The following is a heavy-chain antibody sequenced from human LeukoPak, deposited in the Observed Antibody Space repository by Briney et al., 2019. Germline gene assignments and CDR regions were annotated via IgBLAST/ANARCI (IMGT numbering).Heavy chain of an antibody. V-gene: IGHV3-43*02. CDR2: IFGNAAET. CDR3: AKDLGRTEWELERGTLTN. Sequence: PGGSLRLSCAASGFTFHDYAMHWVRQAPGKGLEWVSLIFGNAAETYYADSVRGRFTVSRDNRKNVLFLEMNSLGTEDTALYCCAKDLGRTEWELERGTLTNWGQGTLVSVSS. CDR1: GFTFHDYA. D-gene: IGHD1-26*01. J-gene: IGHJ4*02.